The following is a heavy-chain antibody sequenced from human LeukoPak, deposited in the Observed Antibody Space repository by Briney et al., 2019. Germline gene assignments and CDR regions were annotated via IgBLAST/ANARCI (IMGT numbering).Heavy chain of an antibody. V-gene: IGHV1-18*01. Sequence: ASVKVSCKASGYTFTSYGISWVRQARGQGLEWMGWISAYNGNTNYAQKLQGRVTMTTDTSTSTAYMELRSLRSDDTAVYYCARAEYSGSYWGYFDYWGQGTLVTVSS. CDR1: GYTFTSYG. CDR2: ISAYNGNT. D-gene: IGHD1-26*01. J-gene: IGHJ4*02. CDR3: ARAEYSGSYWGYFDY.